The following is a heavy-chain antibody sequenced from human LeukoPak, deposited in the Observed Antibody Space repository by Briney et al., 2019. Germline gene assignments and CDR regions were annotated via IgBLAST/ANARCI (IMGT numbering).Heavy chain of an antibody. Sequence: GASVKVSCKAYGYTFTGYGISWVRQAPGQGLEWMGWISDYNGQRNFAQKLQDRVTMTTDTSTNTAYMELRSLISDDTAFYYGARDRYGTGSYDYWGQGTLVAVSS. J-gene: IGHJ4*02. CDR1: GYTFTGYG. CDR3: ARDRYGTGSYDY. CDR2: ISDYNGQR. V-gene: IGHV1-18*01. D-gene: IGHD3-10*01.